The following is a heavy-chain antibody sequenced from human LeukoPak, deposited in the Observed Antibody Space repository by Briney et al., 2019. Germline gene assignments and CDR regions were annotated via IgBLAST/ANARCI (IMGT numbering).Heavy chain of an antibody. D-gene: IGHD3-10*01. CDR3: AMVRGGPFDY. CDR1: GGSFSGYY. V-gene: IGHV4-34*01. CDR2: INHSGST. J-gene: IGHJ4*02. Sequence: SETLSLTCAVYGGSFSGYYWSWIRQPPGKGLEWIGEINHSGSTNYNPSLKSRVTISVDTSKNQFSLKLSSVTAADTAVYYCAMVRGGPFDYWGQGTQVTVSS.